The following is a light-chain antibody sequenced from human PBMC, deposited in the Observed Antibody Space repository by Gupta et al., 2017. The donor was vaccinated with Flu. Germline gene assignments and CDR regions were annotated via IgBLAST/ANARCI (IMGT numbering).Light chain of an antibody. CDR2: AAS. CDR3: QQDNNSPHT. CDR1: QRINTY. J-gene: IGKJ2*01. Sequence: AIRMTQSPSSLSASTGDRVTITCRASQRINTYLAWYQQQPGKAPNLLIYAASTSQSGVPSRFSGSGSGTDFTLTISRLQSEDVATYYCQQDNNSPHTFGQGTTRSIK. V-gene: IGKV1-8*01.